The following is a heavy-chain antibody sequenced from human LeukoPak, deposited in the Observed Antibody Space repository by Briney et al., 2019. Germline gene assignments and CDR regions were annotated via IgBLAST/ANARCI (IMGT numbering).Heavy chain of an antibody. CDR2: ISGSGGST. V-gene: IGHV3-23*01. CDR1: GFTFSSYA. CDR3: AKDQGLLRLSYYYGMDV. Sequence: PGGSPRLSCAASGFTFSSYAMSWVRQAPGKGLEWVSAISGSGGSTYYADSVKGRFTISRDNSKNTLYLQMNSLRAEDTAVYYCAKDQGLLRLSYYYGMDVWGQGTTVTVSS. J-gene: IGHJ6*02. D-gene: IGHD3-10*01.